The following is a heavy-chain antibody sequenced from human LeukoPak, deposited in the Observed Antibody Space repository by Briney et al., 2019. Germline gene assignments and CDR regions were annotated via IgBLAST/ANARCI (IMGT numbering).Heavy chain of an antibody. CDR2: INGNSDKI. D-gene: IGHD2-2*01. Sequence: GGSLRLSCATSGFTFDEYAMHWVRQAPGKGLEWVSGINGNSDKIGYADSVKGRFTISRDSAKRSLYLQMNSLRAEDTALYFCAKDRYCSSTSCPIDYWGQGTLVTVSS. CDR3: AKDRYCSSTSCPIDY. CDR1: GFTFDEYA. V-gene: IGHV3-9*01. J-gene: IGHJ4*02.